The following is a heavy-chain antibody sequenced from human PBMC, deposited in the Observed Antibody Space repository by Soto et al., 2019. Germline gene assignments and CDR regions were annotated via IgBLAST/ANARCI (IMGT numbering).Heavy chain of an antibody. CDR1: GFTFDDYD. CDR3: ARDRSLYDSSGYYPDY. CDR2: IIWNGGST. V-gene: IGHV3-20*04. J-gene: IGHJ4*02. Sequence: GGSLRLSCAASGFTFDDYDMSWVRQVPGEGLEWVSGIIWNGGSTGYADSVKGRFTISRDNAKNSLYLQMHSLRAEDTALYYCARDRSLYDSSGYYPDYWGQGTLVTVSS. D-gene: IGHD3-22*01.